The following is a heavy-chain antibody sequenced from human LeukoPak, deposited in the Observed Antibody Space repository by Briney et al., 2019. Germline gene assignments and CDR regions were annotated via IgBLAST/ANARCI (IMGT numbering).Heavy chain of an antibody. J-gene: IGHJ4*02. CDR2: ISAYNGNT. Sequence: ASVKLSFKASGNTSTSYGISWVRQAPGQGLEWMGWISAYNGNTNYAQKLQGRVTMTTDTSTSTAYMEMRSLRSDDTAVYYCARERQYYYGSGSPGDYWGQGTLVTVSS. V-gene: IGHV1-18*01. D-gene: IGHD3-10*01. CDR1: GNTSTSYG. CDR3: ARERQYYYGSGSPGDY.